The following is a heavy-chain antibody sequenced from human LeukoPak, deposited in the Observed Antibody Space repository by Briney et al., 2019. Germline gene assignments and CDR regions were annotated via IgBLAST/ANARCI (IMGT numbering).Heavy chain of an antibody. CDR2: IYHSGST. V-gene: IGHV4-30-2*01. CDR1: GGSISSGGYS. CDR3: ARTQPYGDSPYRWFDP. J-gene: IGHJ5*02. D-gene: IGHD4-17*01. Sequence: SQTLSLTCAVSGGSISSGGYSWSWIRQPPGKGLEWNGYIYHSGSTYYNPSLKSRVTISVDRSKNQFSLKLGSVTAADTAVYYCARTQPYGDSPYRWFDPWGQGTLVTVSS.